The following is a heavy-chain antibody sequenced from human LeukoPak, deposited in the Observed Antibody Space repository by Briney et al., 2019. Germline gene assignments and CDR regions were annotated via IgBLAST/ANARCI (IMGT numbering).Heavy chain of an antibody. Sequence: TSETLSLTCTVSGYSISSGYYWGWIRQPPGKGLEWIGSIYHSGSTYYNPSLKSRVTKSVDTSKNQFSLKLSSVTAADTAVYYCARVQVRYLFFAPWGQGTLVTVSS. D-gene: IGHD1-14*01. J-gene: IGHJ5*02. V-gene: IGHV4-38-2*02. CDR1: GYSISSGYY. CDR2: IYHSGST. CDR3: ARVQVRYLFFAP.